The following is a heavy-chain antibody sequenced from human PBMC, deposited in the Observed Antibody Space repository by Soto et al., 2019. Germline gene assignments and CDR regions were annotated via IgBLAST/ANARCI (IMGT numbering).Heavy chain of an antibody. Sequence: SETLSLTCTVSGGSIYRSGYYWGWIRQPPGRGLEWIGNIDYNGVTYSNPSLKSRVTIPRDTSKNQFSLKLTSVTAADTALYYCGKVLVGATGHTDSDSWGPGTLVTVSS. D-gene: IGHD2-15*01. V-gene: IGHV4-39*01. J-gene: IGHJ4*02. CDR2: IDYNGVT. CDR3: GKVLVGATGHTDSDS. CDR1: GGSIYRSGYY.